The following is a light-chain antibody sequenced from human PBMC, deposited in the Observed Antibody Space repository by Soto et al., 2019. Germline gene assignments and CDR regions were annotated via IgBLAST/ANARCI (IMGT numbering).Light chain of an antibody. CDR1: SSDVGGYNY. J-gene: IGLJ1*01. Sequence: QSVLTQPASVSGSPGQSITISCTGTSSDVGGYNYVSWYQQHPGKAPKLMIYEVSNRPSGVSNRFSGSKSGNTASLTISGLQDEDEAAYSRSTYTSRSTLVFGTGTKVTV. CDR2: EVS. V-gene: IGLV2-14*01. CDR3: STYTSRSTLV.